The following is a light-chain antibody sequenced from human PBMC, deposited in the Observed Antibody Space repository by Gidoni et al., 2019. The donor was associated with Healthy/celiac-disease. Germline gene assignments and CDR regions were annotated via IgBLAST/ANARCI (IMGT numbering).Light chain of an antibody. CDR1: QSGSSSY. CDR2: GAS. V-gene: IGKV3-20*01. Sequence: EIVLTQSPGTLSLSPGERATLSCRASQSGSSSYLAWYQQKPGQAPRLRIYGASSRATGIPDRLSGSGSGTDFTLTISRLEPEEFAVYYCQQYGSSRGITFGGGTKVEIK. CDR3: QQYGSSRGIT. J-gene: IGKJ4*01.